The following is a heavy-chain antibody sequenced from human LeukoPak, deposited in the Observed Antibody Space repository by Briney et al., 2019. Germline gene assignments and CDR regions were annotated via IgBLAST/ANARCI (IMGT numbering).Heavy chain of an antibody. Sequence: GASVKVSCKAPGGTFSSYAISWVRQAPGQGLEWMGGIIPIFGTANYAQKFQGRVTITADESTSTAYMELSSLRSEDTAVYYCARDSSFIVGATTLDYWGQGTLVTVSS. CDR2: IIPIFGTA. CDR3: ARDSSFIVGATTLDY. D-gene: IGHD1-26*01. J-gene: IGHJ4*02. V-gene: IGHV1-69*13. CDR1: GGTFSSYA.